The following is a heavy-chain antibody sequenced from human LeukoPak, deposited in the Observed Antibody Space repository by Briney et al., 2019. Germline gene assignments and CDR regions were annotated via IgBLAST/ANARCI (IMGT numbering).Heavy chain of an antibody. CDR3: VRDRELFY. CDR2: VYNGGST. V-gene: IGHV4-59*01. Sequence: SETLSLTCTVSGGSISIYYWSWIRQPPGKGLEWLGYVYNGGSTDYNPSLKSRVTISADTSKNQFSLKLSSVTAADTAVYYCVRDRELFYWGQGTLVTVSS. D-gene: IGHD1-7*01. CDR1: GGSISIYY. J-gene: IGHJ4*02.